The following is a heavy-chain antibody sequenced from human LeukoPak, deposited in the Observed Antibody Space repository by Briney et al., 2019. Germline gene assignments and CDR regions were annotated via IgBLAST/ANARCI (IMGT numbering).Heavy chain of an antibody. CDR1: GFTFSSYS. CDR2: ISSSSSYI. CDR3: ARDFRDGYNRPY. D-gene: IGHD5-24*01. V-gene: IGHV3-21*01. Sequence: GGSLRLSCAASGFTFSSYSMNWVRQAPGKGLEWVSSISSSSSYIYYADPVKGRFTISRDNAKNSLYLQMNSLRAEDTAVYYCARDFRDGYNRPYWGQGTLVTVSS. J-gene: IGHJ4*02.